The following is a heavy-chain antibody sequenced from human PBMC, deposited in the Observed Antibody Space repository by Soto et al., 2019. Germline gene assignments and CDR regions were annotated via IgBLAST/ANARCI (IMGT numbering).Heavy chain of an antibody. CDR1: GFNFSSYA. V-gene: IGHV3-30-3*01. J-gene: IGHJ4*02. CDR3: ARARLDTPALDY. CDR2: ISYDGSNK. D-gene: IGHD2-2*01. Sequence: QVQLVESGGGVVQPGRSLRLSCAASGFNFSSYAMHWVRQAPGKGLEWVAVISYDGSNKYYADSVKGRFTISRDNSKNTRYLQMNSLRAEDTAVYYCARARLDTPALDYWGQGTLVTVSS.